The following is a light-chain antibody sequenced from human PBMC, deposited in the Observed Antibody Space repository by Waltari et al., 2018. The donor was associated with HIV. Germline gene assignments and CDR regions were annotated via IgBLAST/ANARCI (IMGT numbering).Light chain of an antibody. CDR3: QSYDSSLSGWV. J-gene: IGLJ3*02. CDR2: GNT. Sequence: QSVLTPPPSVYGAPGQRATLPCSGSRPHLATGSAIPWYQQLPGTAPRLLTYGNTNRPSGVPDRFSGSKSGTSASLAITGLQAEDEADYYCQSYDSSLSGWVFGGGTKLTVV. CDR1: RPHLATGSA. V-gene: IGLV1-40*01.